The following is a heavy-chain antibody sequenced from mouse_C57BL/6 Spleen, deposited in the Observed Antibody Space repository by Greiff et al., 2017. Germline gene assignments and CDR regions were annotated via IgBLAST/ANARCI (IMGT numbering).Heavy chain of an antibody. J-gene: IGHJ2*01. CDR2: IYPRSGNT. CDR1: GYTFTSYG. CDR3: ARGNYYGSSYVFDY. V-gene: IGHV1-81*01. Sequence: QVHVKQSGAELARPGASVKLSCKASGYTFTSYGISWVKQRTGQGLEWIGEIYPRSGNTYYNEKFKGKATLTADKSSSTAYMELRSLTSEDSAVYFCARGNYYGSSYVFDYWGQGTTLTVSS. D-gene: IGHD1-1*01.